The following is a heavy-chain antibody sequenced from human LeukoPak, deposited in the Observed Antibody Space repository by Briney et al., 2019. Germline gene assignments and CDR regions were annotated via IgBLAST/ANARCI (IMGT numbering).Heavy chain of an antibody. CDR1: GFTFSSYS. CDR3: ARASIAVAAGLQY. V-gene: IGHV3-21*01. J-gene: IGHJ4*02. CDR2: ISSSSSYI. D-gene: IGHD6-19*01. Sequence: GGSLRLSCAASGFTFSSYSMNWVRQAPGKGLEWVSSISSSSSYIYYADSVKGRFTISRDNAKNSLSLQMNSLRAEDTAVYYCARASIAVAAGLQYWGQGTLVTVSS.